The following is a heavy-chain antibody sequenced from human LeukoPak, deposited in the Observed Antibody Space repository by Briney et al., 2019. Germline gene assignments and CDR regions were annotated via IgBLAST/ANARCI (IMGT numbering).Heavy chain of an antibody. CDR2: IRYDEKN. CDR1: GFTFSSYS. J-gene: IGHJ4*02. D-gene: IGHD2-15*01. Sequence: GGSLRLSCAASGFTFSSYSMNWVRQAPGKGLEWVAFIRYDEKNYYADSVKGRFTIPRDNSKNTLYLQMSSLRVEDTAIYYCAKERYCSGGNCYPDDNWGQGTLVTVSS. V-gene: IGHV3-30*02. CDR3: AKERYCSGGNCYPDDN.